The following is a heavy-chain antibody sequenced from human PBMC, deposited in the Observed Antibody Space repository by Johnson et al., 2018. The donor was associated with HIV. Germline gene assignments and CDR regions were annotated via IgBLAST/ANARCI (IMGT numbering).Heavy chain of an antibody. Sequence: EVQLVESGGGLIQPGGSLRLSCAASGFTVSSNYMSWVRQAPGKGLEWVSVIYSGGSTYYADSVKGRFTISRDNSKNTLYLQMNSLRAEDTAVYYCARVRWELPDDAVDSWGQGTMVTVSS. V-gene: IGHV3-53*01. CDR1: GFTVSSNY. CDR2: IYSGGST. CDR3: ARVRWELPDDAVDS. J-gene: IGHJ3*02. D-gene: IGHD1-26*01.